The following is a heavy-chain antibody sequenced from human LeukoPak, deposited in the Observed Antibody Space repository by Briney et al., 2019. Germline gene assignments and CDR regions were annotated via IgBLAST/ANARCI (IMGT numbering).Heavy chain of an antibody. V-gene: IGHV4-34*01. CDR2: INYGGDT. J-gene: IGHJ6*03. D-gene: IGHD6-19*01. Sequence: SETLSLTCGVDGGSFSGYDWSWVRQPPGKGLEWIGEINYGGDTNYNPSLKSRVTISVDTSKNQFSPKVRSVTAADTAVYYCARGLGWKVTPMGLFYMDVWGEGATVTVSS. CDR3: ARGLGWKVTPMGLFYMDV. CDR1: GGSFSGYD.